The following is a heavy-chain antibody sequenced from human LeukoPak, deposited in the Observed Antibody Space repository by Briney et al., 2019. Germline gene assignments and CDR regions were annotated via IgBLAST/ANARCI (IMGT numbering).Heavy chain of an antibody. Sequence: GASVKVSCKASGYTLTAYYIYWVRQAPGQGLEWMGRINPNSGGTDYAQNFQGRVTMTRDTSISTAYMELSRLRSDDTAVYYCARGYCSGGTCYLVENWLDPWGQGTLVTVCS. J-gene: IGHJ5*02. V-gene: IGHV1-2*06. CDR2: INPNSGGT. CDR3: ARGYCSGGTCYLVENWLDP. CDR1: GYTLTAYY. D-gene: IGHD2-15*01.